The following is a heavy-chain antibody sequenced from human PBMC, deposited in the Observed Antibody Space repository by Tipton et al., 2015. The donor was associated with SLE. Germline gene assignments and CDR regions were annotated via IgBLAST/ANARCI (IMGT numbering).Heavy chain of an antibody. Sequence: TLSLTCTVSGGSISSYYWTWIRQHPGKGLEWIGHIHYRGLTYYNPSLKSRLSISADTSKNQLSLKLSSVTAADTAVYYCARMGGSGTLDAFDIWGQGTMVTVSS. D-gene: IGHD3-10*01. J-gene: IGHJ3*02. V-gene: IGHV4-31*03. CDR3: ARMGGSGTLDAFDI. CDR1: GGSISSYY. CDR2: IHYRGLT.